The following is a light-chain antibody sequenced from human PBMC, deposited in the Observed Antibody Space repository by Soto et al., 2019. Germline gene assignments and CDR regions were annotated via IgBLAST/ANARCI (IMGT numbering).Light chain of an antibody. CDR3: QPHNNWPVVT. CDR2: GSS. V-gene: IGKV3-15*01. J-gene: IGKJ4*01. CDR1: RSISSN. Sequence: EMVMTQSPATLSVSPGERVTLSCRASRSISSNLAWYQQKPGQAPRLLIYGSSTRPTGIPARFSGSGSWTEFTLTINSLQSEDFAMYYCQPHNNWPVVTFGGGTRVEIK.